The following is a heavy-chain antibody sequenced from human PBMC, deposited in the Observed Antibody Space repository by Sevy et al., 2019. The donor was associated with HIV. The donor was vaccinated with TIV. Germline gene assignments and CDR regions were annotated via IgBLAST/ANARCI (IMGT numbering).Heavy chain of an antibody. V-gene: IGHV4-39*01. CDR1: GGSISSDSYY. CDR2: IYYTGST. CDR3: ARPSSLYYYYAMDV. J-gene: IGHJ6*02. Sequence: SETLSLTCIVSGGSISSDSYYWGWIRQPPGKGLEWIGSIYYTGSTYYNPSLKSRVTISSDTSKNQFSLKLISVPAADTALYFCARPSSLYYYYAMDVWGQGTTVTVSS. D-gene: IGHD3-10*01.